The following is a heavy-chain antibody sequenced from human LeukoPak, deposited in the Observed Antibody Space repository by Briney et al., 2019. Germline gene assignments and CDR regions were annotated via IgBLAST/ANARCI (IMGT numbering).Heavy chain of an antibody. CDR1: GGSITSGGYY. D-gene: IGHD6-13*01. CDR3: AREDGTIAAAGFLDY. V-gene: IGHV4-30-2*01. J-gene: IGHJ4*02. CDR2: ISHSGST. Sequence: SETLSLTCTVSGGSITSGGYYWSWIRQPPGKDLEWIGYISHSGSTSYNPSVKSRVTISIDRSNNQFSLKLTSVTAADAAVYYCAREDGTIAAAGFLDYWGQGTLVTVSS.